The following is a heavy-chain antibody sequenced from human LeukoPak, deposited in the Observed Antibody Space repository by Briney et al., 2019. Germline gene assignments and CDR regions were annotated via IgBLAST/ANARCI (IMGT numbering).Heavy chain of an antibody. J-gene: IGHJ4*02. CDR1: GFTFSSYA. CDR2: ISYDGSNK. CDR3: ASAIRLRDY. Sequence: QPGRSLRLSCAASGFTFSSYAMHWVRQAPGKGLEWVAVISYDGSNKYYADSVKGRFTISRDNSKNTLYLQMNSLRAEDTAVYYCASAIRLRDYWGQGTLVTVSS. V-gene: IGHV3-30-3*01. D-gene: IGHD3-3*01.